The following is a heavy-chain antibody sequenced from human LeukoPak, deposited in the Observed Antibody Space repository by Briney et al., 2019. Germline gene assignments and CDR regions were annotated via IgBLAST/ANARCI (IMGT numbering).Heavy chain of an antibody. CDR1: GFTFSSYR. CDR3: AKDDSHGYHFFDS. CDR2: ISGSGEFI. Sequence: GGSLRLSCAASGFTFSSYRMNWIRLAPGKGLEGVSSISGSGEFILYADSLKGRYTISRDNGKNSLYLQMNSLRPEDTAVYYCAKDDSHGYHFFDSWGQGTLVTVSS. V-gene: IGHV3-21*01. D-gene: IGHD3-22*01. J-gene: IGHJ4*02.